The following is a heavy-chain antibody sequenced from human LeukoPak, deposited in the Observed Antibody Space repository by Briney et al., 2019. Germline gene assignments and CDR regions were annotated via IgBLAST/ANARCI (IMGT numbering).Heavy chain of an antibody. CDR3: ARRVQTTGVFDY. V-gene: IGHV1-2*06. D-gene: IGHD2-8*01. J-gene: IGHJ4*02. CDR2: INPKTGGT. Sequence: ASIKVSCKASGYTFTDYYMHWVRQAPGQGLQWMGRINPKTGGTNYAQKFQGRVTMTGDTSISTAYMELTRLGSDDKAVYYCARRVQTTGVFDYWGQGTLVTVSS. CDR1: GYTFTDYY.